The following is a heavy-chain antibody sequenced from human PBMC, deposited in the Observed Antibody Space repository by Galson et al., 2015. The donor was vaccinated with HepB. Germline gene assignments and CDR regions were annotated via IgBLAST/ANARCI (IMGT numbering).Heavy chain of an antibody. Sequence: SLRLSCAASGFTFSSYGMHWVRQAPGKGLEWAAVIWYDGSNKYYADSVKGRFTISRDNSKNTLYLQMNSLRAEDTAVYYCARARGYSYGYGMDVWGQGTTVTVSS. CDR3: ARARGYSYGYGMDV. CDR2: IWYDGSNK. D-gene: IGHD5-18*01. V-gene: IGHV3-33*08. CDR1: GFTFSSYG. J-gene: IGHJ6*02.